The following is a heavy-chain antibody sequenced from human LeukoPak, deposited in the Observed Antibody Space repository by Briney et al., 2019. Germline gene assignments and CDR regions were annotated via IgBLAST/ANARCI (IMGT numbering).Heavy chain of an antibody. D-gene: IGHD2-15*01. CDR1: GFTFRAYA. J-gene: IGHJ4*02. V-gene: IGHV3-23*01. CDR3: ALGYCSGGDCYAKPYYFDH. CDR2: ISAGGDTT. Sequence: GGSLRLSCAASGFTFRAYAMSWVRQAPGQGLEWVSLISAGGDTTYYADSVKGGFTISRDNSRNTLYLQMSSLRAEDTAVYYCALGYCSGGDCYAKPYYFDHWGQGTLVTVSS.